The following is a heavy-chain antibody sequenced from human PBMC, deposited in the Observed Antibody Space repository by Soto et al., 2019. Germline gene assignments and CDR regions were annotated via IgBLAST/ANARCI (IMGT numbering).Heavy chain of an antibody. Sequence: PGGSLRLSCTTSGFTFAAYGMSWVRQAPGRGLEWVAGISQRSVHTNYADSAKGRFTISRDDSKNTLYVQMNSLRAEDTAVYYCAKHLGGSSAYTMDVWGQGTTVTVSS. CDR1: GFTFAAYG. V-gene: IGHV3-23*05. J-gene: IGHJ6*02. CDR2: ISQRSVHT. CDR3: AKHLGGSSAYTMDV. D-gene: IGHD3-10*01.